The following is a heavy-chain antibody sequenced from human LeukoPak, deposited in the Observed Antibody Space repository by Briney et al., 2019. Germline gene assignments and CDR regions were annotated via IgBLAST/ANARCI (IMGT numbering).Heavy chain of an antibody. V-gene: IGHV4-34*01. Sequence: SETLSLTCAVYGGSFSGYYWSWIRQPPGKGLEWIGEINHSGSTNYNPSLKSRVTISVDSSKNQFSLKLSSVTAADTAVYYCARTTEGGYSYGYFYYYYMDVWGKGTTVTISS. CDR2: INHSGST. D-gene: IGHD5-18*01. CDR1: GGSFSGYY. CDR3: ARTTEGGYSYGYFYYYYMDV. J-gene: IGHJ6*03.